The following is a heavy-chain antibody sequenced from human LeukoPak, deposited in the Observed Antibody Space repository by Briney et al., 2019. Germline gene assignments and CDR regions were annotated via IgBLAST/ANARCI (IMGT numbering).Heavy chain of an antibody. CDR3: ARGGSVGGSFDSSGYYPDY. V-gene: IGHV3-11*04. CDR1: GGSVSSSGSY. CDR2: ISSGGITI. Sequence: LSLTCTVSGGSVSSSGSYWGWIRQPPGKGLEWVSYISSGGITIQYADSAKGRFTISRDNAKNSLYLQMNSLRAEDTAVYYCARGGSVGGSFDSSGYYPDYWGQGTLVTVSS. D-gene: IGHD3-22*01. J-gene: IGHJ4*02.